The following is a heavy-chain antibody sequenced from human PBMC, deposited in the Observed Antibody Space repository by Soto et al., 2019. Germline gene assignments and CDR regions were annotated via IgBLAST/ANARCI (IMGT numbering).Heavy chain of an antibody. J-gene: IGHJ4*02. CDR1: GGCISSYY. V-gene: IGHV4-59*01. CDR2: IYYSGST. Sequence: SETLSLTCTVSGGCISSYYWSWIRQPPGKGLEWIGYIYYSGSTNYNPSLKSRVTISVDTSKNQFSLKLSSVTAADTAVYYCAGVWDYWGQGTLVTVSS. CDR3: AGVWDY.